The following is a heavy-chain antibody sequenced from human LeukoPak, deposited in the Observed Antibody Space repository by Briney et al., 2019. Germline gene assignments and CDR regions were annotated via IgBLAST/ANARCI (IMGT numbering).Heavy chain of an antibody. CDR1: GFTVSSNY. J-gene: IGHJ6*02. CDR2: ITGGGGST. D-gene: IGHD2-2*01. V-gene: IGHV3-23*01. CDR3: AKDQFTYQPPYGMDV. Sequence: GGSLRLSCAASGFTVSSNYMSWVRQAPGKGLEWVSAITGGGGSTYYADSVKGRFTISRDNSKNTLYLQMNSLRAEDTAVYYCAKDQFTYQPPYGMDVWGQGTTVTVSS.